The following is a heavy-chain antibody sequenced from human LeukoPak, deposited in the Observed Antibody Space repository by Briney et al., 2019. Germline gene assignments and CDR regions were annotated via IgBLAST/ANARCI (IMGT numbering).Heavy chain of an antibody. CDR1: GGSFSGYY. CDR2: INHSGST. J-gene: IGHJ4*02. V-gene: IGHV4-34*01. CDR3: ARARTTVTTDY. Sequence: PSETLSLTCAVYGGSFSGYYWSWIRQPPGKGLEWIGEINHSGSTNYNPSLKSRVTISVDTSKNQFSLKLSSVTAADTAVYYCARARTTVTTDYWGQGTLVTVSS. D-gene: IGHD4-17*01.